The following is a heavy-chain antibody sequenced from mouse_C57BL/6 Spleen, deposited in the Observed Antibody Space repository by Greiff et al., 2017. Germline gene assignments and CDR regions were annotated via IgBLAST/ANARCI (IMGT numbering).Heavy chain of an antibody. V-gene: IGHV1-39*01. CDR1: GYSFTDYN. CDR3: ACGTTYFDY. CDR2: INPNYGTT. J-gene: IGHJ2*01. D-gene: IGHD2-13*01. Sequence: EVQLQQSGPELVKPGDSLKISCKASGYSFTDYNMNWVKQRNGKSLEWIGVINPNYGTTSHTQNITGKATLTVDHSSSTAYMQLNSLTSEDSAVYYCACGTTYFDYWGQGTTLTVSS.